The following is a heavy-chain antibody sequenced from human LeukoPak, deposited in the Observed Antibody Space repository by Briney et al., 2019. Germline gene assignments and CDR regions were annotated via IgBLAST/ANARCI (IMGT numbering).Heavy chain of an antibody. CDR2: ISGSGGST. Sequence: GGSLRLSCAASGFTFSSYAMSLVRQAPGKGLEWVSAISGSGGSTYYADSVKGRFTISRDNSKNTLYLQMNSLRAEDTAVYYCAKNDYYYDSSGYYYWGQGTLVTVSS. CDR3: AKNDYYYDSSGYYY. CDR1: GFTFSSYA. J-gene: IGHJ4*02. V-gene: IGHV3-23*01. D-gene: IGHD3-22*01.